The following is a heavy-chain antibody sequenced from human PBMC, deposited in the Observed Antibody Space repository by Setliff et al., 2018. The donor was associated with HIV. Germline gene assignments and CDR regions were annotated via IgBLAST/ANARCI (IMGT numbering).Heavy chain of an antibody. V-gene: IGHV1-18*01. D-gene: IGHD3-3*01. J-gene: IGHJ4*02. Sequence: ASVKVSCKASGYSFSSYGIGWVRQAPGQGLEWMGWISGYNANTNYAQKLQGKVIMTTDTSTSTAYMEVRSLRSDDTAVYFCARAPRGDFWSGKDYFDYWGQGTLVTV. CDR3: ARAPRGDFWSGKDYFDY. CDR1: GYSFSSYG. CDR2: ISGYNANT.